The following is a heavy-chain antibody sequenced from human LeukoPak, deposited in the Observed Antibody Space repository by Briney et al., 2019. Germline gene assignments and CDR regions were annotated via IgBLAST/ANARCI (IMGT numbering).Heavy chain of an antibody. CDR2: INHSGSP. V-gene: IGHV4-34*01. J-gene: IGHJ3*02. D-gene: IGHD2-15*01. Sequence: SETLSLTCAVYGGSFSDYYWTWIRQPPGKGLEWIGEINHSGSPNNNPSLKSRVSISFDTSKNQFSLKLTSVTAADTAVYYCARDCSGGSCYDYSAFDIWGQGTMVTVSS. CDR3: ARDCSGGSCYDYSAFDI. CDR1: GGSFSDYY.